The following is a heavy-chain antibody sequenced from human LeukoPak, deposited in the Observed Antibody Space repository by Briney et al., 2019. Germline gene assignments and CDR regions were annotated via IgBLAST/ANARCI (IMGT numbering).Heavy chain of an antibody. CDR1: GYTFTGYY. Sequence: ASVKVSCKASGYTFTGYYIHWMRQAPGQGLAWMGWMNPNRGDTSYAQKFQGRVTMTRDTPINTAYMELSGLTSGDTAVYYCGRRRIDCSDTGCYVDYWGQGTLVTVSS. V-gene: IGHV1-2*02. CDR3: GRRRIDCSDTGCYVDY. CDR2: MNPNRGDT. D-gene: IGHD2-15*01. J-gene: IGHJ4*02.